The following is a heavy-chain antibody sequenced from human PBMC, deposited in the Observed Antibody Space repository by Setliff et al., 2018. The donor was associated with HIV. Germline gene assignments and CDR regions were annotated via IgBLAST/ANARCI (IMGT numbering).Heavy chain of an antibody. CDR1: GGSIRSGSHY. V-gene: IGHV4-61*01. J-gene: IGHJ4*02. D-gene: IGHD5-18*01. Sequence: SETLSLTCTVAGGSIRSGSHYWSWIREPPGKGLEWIGYIYHSGSTNYNPSLKSRVTISVDTSKNQFSLRLSSVTAADTAVYYCARVPRQLLKGAAAYFDYWGQGILVTVSS. CDR3: ARVPRQLLKGAAAYFDY. CDR2: IYHSGST.